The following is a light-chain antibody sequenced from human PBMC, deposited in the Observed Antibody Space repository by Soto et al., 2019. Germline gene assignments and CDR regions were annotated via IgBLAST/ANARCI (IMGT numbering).Light chain of an antibody. CDR1: SSNIGSNY. V-gene: IGLV1-44*01. Sequence: QSVLTQPPSASGTPGQRVTISCSGSSSNIGSNYVNWYQHLPGTAPKLLIYSDDQRPSGVPDRFSGSKSGTSASLAISGLKSEDEADYFCAAWNDNPNGPGYVLGTGNKVTVL. J-gene: IGLJ1*01. CDR3: AAWNDNPNGPGYV. CDR2: SDD.